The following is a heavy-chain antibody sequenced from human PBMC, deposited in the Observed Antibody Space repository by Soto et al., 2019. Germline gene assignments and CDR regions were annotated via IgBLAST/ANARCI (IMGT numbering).Heavy chain of an antibody. V-gene: IGHV3-74*01. Sequence: GGSLRLSCAASGFTSSNYWMHWVRQAPGKGLVWVSRIKSDGSSTSYADSVKGRFTISRDNAKNTLDLQMNSLRAEDTAVYYCAKDLLGPGRAYGMDVWGQGTTVTVSS. CDR3: AKDLLGPGRAYGMDV. CDR2: IKSDGSST. CDR1: GFTSSNYW. J-gene: IGHJ6*02. D-gene: IGHD7-27*01.